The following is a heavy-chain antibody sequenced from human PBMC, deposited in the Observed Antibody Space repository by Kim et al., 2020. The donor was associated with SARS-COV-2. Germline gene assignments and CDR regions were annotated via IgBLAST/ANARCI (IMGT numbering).Heavy chain of an antibody. CDR1: GFTFSSYG. J-gene: IGHJ5*02. CDR2: ISYDGSNK. CDR3: AANKNVWSGVFDP. Sequence: GGSLRLSCAASGFTFSSYGMHWVRQAPGKGLEWVAVISYDGSNKYYADSVKGRFTISRDNSKNTLYLQMNSLRAEDTAVYYCAANKNVWSGVFDPWGQGTLVTVSS. V-gene: IGHV3-30*03. D-gene: IGHD3-3*01.